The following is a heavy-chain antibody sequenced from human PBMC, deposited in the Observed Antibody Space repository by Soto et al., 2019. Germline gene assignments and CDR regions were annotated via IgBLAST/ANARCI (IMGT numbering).Heavy chain of an antibody. J-gene: IGHJ6*03. V-gene: IGHV3-23*01. CDR2: ISGSGGST. CDR3: AKAYCSGGSCYSLVYYYYYMDV. Sequence: EVQLLESGGGLVQPGGSLRLSCAASGFTFSSYAMSWVRQAPGKGLEWVSAISGSGGSTYYADSVKGRLTISRDNSKNTLYQQMNSMRAEETAVYYCAKAYCSGGSCYSLVYYYYYMDVWGKGTTVTVSS. D-gene: IGHD2-15*01. CDR1: GFTFSSYA.